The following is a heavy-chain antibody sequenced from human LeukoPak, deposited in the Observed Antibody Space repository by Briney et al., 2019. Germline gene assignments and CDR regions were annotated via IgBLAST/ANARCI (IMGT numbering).Heavy chain of an antibody. CDR2: ISGSGGST. CDR3: ANTRIAAALFDY. V-gene: IGHV3-23*01. J-gene: IGHJ4*02. Sequence: GGSLRLSCAASGFTFSSYAMSWVRQAPGKGLEWVSAISGSGGSTYYADSVKGRFTISRDNSKNTLHLQMNSLRAEDTAVYYCANTRIAAALFDYWGQGTLVTVSS. CDR1: GFTFSSYA. D-gene: IGHD6-13*01.